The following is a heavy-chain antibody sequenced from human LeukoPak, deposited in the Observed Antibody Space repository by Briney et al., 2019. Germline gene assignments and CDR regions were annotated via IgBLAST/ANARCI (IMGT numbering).Heavy chain of an antibody. D-gene: IGHD6-6*01. V-gene: IGHV3-23*01. CDR1: GFTFNSYA. Sequence: GGSLRLSCAASGFTFNSYAMSWVRQAPGKGLEWVSGISESGGRTYYADSVKGRFTISRDNSKNTLYLQMNSLRAEDTAVYYCAKWFGIAARPGAFDIWGQGTMVTVSS. CDR2: ISESGGRT. CDR3: AKWFGIAARPGAFDI. J-gene: IGHJ3*02.